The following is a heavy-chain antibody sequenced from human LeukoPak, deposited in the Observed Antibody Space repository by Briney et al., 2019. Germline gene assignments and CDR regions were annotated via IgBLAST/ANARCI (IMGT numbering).Heavy chain of an antibody. CDR1: GFTFSSYG. V-gene: IGHV3-30*19. J-gene: IGHJ6*02. D-gene: IGHD3-10*01. Sequence: GGSLRLSCAASGFTFSSYGMHWVRQAPGKGLEWVAVIWYDGSNKYYADSVKGRFTISRDNSKNTLYLQMNSLRAEDTAVYYCARAMVRGVMEYYYYGMDVWGQGTTVTVSS. CDR2: IWYDGSNK. CDR3: ARAMVRGVMEYYYYGMDV.